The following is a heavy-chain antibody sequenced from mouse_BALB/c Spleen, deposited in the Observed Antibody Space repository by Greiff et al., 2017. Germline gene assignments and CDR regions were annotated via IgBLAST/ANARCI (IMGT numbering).Heavy chain of an antibody. J-gene: IGHJ4*01. CDR3: ARRDSSGYVGAMDY. CDR1: GFTFSSYT. D-gene: IGHD3-2*01. V-gene: IGHV5-12-2*01. CDR2: ISNGGGST. Sequence: EVKLVESGGGLVQPGGSLKLSCAASGFTFSSYTMSWVRQTPEKRLEWVAYISNGGGSTYYPDTVKGRFTISRDNAKNTLYLQMSSLKSEDTAMYYCARRDSSGYVGAMDYWGQGTSVTVSS.